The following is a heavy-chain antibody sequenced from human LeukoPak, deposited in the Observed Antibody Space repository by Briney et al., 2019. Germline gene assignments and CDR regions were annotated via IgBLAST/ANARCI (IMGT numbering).Heavy chain of an antibody. CDR3: VSRRFSSSSPNRPTR. Sequence: GGSLRLSCVASGFTFSSYTMNWVRQAPGRGLEWVSAISSSSVHISYSDSVIGRFTISRDNAKNSLFLQMDSLTAEDTAIYYCVSRRFSSSSPNRPTRWGQGTLVIVSS. J-gene: IGHJ4*02. CDR2: ISSSSVHI. D-gene: IGHD6-6*01. V-gene: IGHV3-21*06. CDR1: GFTFSSYT.